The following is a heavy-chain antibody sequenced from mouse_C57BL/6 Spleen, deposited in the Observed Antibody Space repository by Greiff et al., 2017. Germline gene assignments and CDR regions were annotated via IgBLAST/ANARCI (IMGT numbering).Heavy chain of an antibody. CDR3: ARNYYGSPHYFDY. D-gene: IGHD1-1*01. CDR1: GFSLTSYG. Sequence: VQRVESGPGLVQPSQSLSITCTVSGFSLTSYGVHWVRQSPGKGLEWLGVIWSGGSTDYNAAFISRLSISKDNSKSQVFFKMNSLQADDTAIYYCARNYYGSPHYFDYWGQGTTLTVSS. J-gene: IGHJ2*01. CDR2: IWSGGST. V-gene: IGHV2-2*01.